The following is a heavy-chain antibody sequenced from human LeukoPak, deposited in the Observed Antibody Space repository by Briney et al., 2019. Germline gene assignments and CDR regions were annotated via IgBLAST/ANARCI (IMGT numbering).Heavy chain of an antibody. Sequence: SETLSLTCTVSGGSISSYYWSWIRQPPGKGLEWIGYIYYSGSTNYSPSLKSRVTISVDTSKNQFSLKLSSVTAADTAVYYCARGGRAYGDYEHWGQGTLVTVSS. CDR2: IYYSGST. CDR3: ARGGRAYGDYEH. V-gene: IGHV4-59*01. J-gene: IGHJ1*01. CDR1: GGSISSYY. D-gene: IGHD4-17*01.